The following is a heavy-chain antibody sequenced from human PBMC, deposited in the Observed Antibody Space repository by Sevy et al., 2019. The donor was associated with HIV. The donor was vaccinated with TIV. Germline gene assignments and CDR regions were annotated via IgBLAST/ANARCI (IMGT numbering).Heavy chain of an antibody. Sequence: SETLSLTCTVSGGSISSGSYYWSWIRQPAGKGLEWIGRIYTSWSTNYDPSLKSRVTMSVDTSKNQFSLKLSSVTAADTAVYYCARDSINDFWSGPAYYYGMDVWGQGTTVTVSS. CDR2: IYTSWST. V-gene: IGHV4-61*02. D-gene: IGHD3-3*01. J-gene: IGHJ6*02. CDR1: GGSISSGSYY. CDR3: ARDSINDFWSGPAYYYGMDV.